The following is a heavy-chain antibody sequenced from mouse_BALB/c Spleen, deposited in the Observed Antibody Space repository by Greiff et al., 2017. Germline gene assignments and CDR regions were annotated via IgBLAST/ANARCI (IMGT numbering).Heavy chain of an antibody. D-gene: IGHD1-2*01. CDR2: ISSGSSTI. CDR1: GFTFSSFG. Sequence: EVMLVESGGGLVQPGGSRKLSCAASGFTFSSFGMHWVRQAPEKGLEWVAYISSGSSTIYYADTVKGRFTISRDNPKNTLFLQMTSLRSEDTAMYDCARSPFTTATAMDYWGQGTSVTVSS. V-gene: IGHV5-17*02. CDR3: ARSPFTTATAMDY. J-gene: IGHJ4*01.